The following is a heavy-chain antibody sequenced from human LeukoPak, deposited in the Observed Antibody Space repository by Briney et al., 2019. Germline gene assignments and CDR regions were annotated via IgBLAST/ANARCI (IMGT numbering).Heavy chain of an antibody. J-gene: IGHJ4*02. Sequence: AGGSLRLSCAASGFTVNRTYMSWVRQAPGRGLEWVSVIYSGGATYYSDSVKGRFTISRDNSKNTLYLQMSTLRAEDTAVYYCVKDVSGSYTFDYWGQGTLVTVSS. D-gene: IGHD1-26*01. CDR1: GFTVNRTY. CDR2: IYSGGAT. V-gene: IGHV3-66*01. CDR3: VKDVSGSYTFDY.